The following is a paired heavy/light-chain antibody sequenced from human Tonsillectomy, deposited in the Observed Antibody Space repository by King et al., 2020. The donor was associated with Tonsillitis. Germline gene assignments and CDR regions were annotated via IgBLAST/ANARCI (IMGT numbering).Heavy chain of an antibody. CDR3: AGELTAVGVKNFDS. Sequence: QVQLVQSGAEVKKPGASVTVSCKASGFTFTSYHIHWVRQAPGQGLEWMGVIDLGNGATDCAQKFQGRLSVTRDTSTSTGHMELRSLRSEDTAIYYCAGELTAVGVKNFDSWGQGTLVTVSS. D-gene: IGHD4-4*01. CDR2: IDLGNGAT. CDR1: GFTFTSYH. V-gene: IGHV1-46*01. J-gene: IGHJ4*02.
Light chain of an antibody. V-gene: IGLV7-43*01. CDR2: STT. CDR1: TGAVTSGNY. Sequence: QTVGTQEPSLTVSPGGTVTLTCSSSTGAVTSGNYPTWFQQKPGQAPRALIYSTTNKHSWTPARFSGSLLGGKAALTLSGVQPEDEAVYYCLFYSGGALPWVFGGGTKLTVL. J-gene: IGLJ3*02. CDR3: LFYSGGALPWV.